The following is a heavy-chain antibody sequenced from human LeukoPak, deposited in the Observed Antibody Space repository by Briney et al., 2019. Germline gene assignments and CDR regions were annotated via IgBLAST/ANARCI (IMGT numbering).Heavy chain of an antibody. V-gene: IGHV1-2*02. D-gene: IGHD3-22*01. J-gene: IGHJ4*02. CDR1: GYTFIGYY. Sequence: GASVKVSCKASGYTFIGYYIHWVRQAPGQGLEWMGWMNPNSGGSNCAQKFQGRLTMTRDTSISTAYMELSRLRSDDTAVYYCARDLFYDNTGYLAYWGQGTLVTVSS. CDR2: MNPNSGGS. CDR3: ARDLFYDNTGYLAY.